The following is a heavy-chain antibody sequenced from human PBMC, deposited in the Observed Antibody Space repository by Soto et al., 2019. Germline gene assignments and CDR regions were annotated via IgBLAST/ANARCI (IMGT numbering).Heavy chain of an antibody. J-gene: IGHJ4*02. CDR1: GGSISSYY. CDR2: IYYRGST. CDR3: ARERGTVGDFDY. Sequence: QVQLQESGPGLVKPSETLSLTCTVSGGSISSYYWSWIRQPPGKGLEWIGYIYYRGSTNYNPSLKSRVTISVDTSKNQFSRKLSSVTAADTAVYYCARERGTVGDFDYWGQGTLVTVSS. D-gene: IGHD3-16*01. V-gene: IGHV4-59*01.